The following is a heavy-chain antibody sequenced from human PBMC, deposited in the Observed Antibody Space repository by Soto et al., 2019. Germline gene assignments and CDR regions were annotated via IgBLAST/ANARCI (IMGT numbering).Heavy chain of an antibody. Sequence: QLQLQESGPGLVKPSETLSLTCTVTGGSISTSSYFWGWIRQPPGKGLEWIGSIYYSGSTYYNPSLKSRVTISVDTSKNQFSLKLSSVTAADTAVYYCARDYDSSGDYWGQGTLVTVSS. CDR2: IYYSGST. CDR3: ARDYDSSGDY. D-gene: IGHD3-22*01. V-gene: IGHV4-39*01. J-gene: IGHJ4*02. CDR1: GGSISTSSYF.